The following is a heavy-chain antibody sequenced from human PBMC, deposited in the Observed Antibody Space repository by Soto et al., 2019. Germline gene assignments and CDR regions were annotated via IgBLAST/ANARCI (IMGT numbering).Heavy chain of an antibody. Sequence: SETLSLTCTVSGCSISSGAYYWSWIRQHPGKGLEWIGYIYYSGSTYYNPSLKSRVTLSVDTSKNQFSLKLSSVTAADTAVYYCARGMYYDFWSPYYCYGMDVWGQGTTVTVSS. CDR3: ARGMYYDFWSPYYCYGMDV. J-gene: IGHJ6*02. D-gene: IGHD3-3*01. V-gene: IGHV4-31*03. CDR1: GCSISSGAYY. CDR2: IYYSGST.